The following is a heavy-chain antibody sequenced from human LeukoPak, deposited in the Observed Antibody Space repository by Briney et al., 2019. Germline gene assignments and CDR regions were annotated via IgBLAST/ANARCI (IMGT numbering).Heavy chain of an antibody. CDR3: AKYVLPGGTPTPDYDLDV. CDR2: ISGSGGST. Sequence: PGGSLRLSCAASGFTFSSYATNWVRQAPGKGLEWVSGISGSGGSTYYADSVKVRFTISRDNSRNTLYLQMSSLRAEDTAVYYCAKYVLPGGTPTPDYDLDVWGQGTTVTVSS. J-gene: IGHJ6*02. D-gene: IGHD2-2*01. V-gene: IGHV3-23*01. CDR1: GFTFSSYA.